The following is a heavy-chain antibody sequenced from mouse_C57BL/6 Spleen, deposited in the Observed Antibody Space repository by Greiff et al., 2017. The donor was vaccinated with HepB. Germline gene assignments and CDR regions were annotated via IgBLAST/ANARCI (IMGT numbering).Heavy chain of an antibody. CDR1: GYTFTSYW. V-gene: IGHV1-50*01. CDR2: IDPSDSYT. J-gene: IGHJ3*01. Sequence: VKLQQPGAELVKPGASVKLSCKASGYTFTSYWMQWVKQRPGQGLEWIGEIDPSDSYTNYNQKFKGKATLTVDTSSSTAYMQLSSLTSEDSAVYYCARGYDYDADFAYWGQGTLVTVSA. CDR3: ARGYDYDADFAY. D-gene: IGHD2-4*01.